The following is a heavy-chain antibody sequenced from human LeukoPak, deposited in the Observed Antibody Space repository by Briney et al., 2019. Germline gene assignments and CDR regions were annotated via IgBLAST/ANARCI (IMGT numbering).Heavy chain of an antibody. V-gene: IGHV4-61*02. CDR2: IYTSGST. CDR1: GGSISSSSYY. CDR3: ARGFGKFLAQGWFDP. J-gene: IGHJ5*02. Sequence: SETLSLTCTVSGGSISSSSYYWSWIRQPAGKGLEWIGRIYTSGSTNYNPSLKSRVTMSVDTSKNQSSLKLSSVTAADTAVYYCARGFGKFLAQGWFDPWGQGTLVTVSS. D-gene: IGHD3-3*01.